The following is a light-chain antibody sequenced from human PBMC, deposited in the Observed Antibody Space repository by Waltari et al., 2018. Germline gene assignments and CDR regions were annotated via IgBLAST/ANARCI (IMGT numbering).Light chain of an antibody. CDR1: QGINNW. V-gene: IGKV1-12*01. CDR3: QQANSFSIT. CDR2: AAS. Sequence: DIQMTQSPSSVSASVGDRVTITCRASQGINNWLAWYQQKPGKAPKLLIYAASSLQSGVPSRFSGIGSGTDFTLTISSLQPEDFATYYCQQANSFSITFGQGTRLEIK. J-gene: IGKJ5*01.